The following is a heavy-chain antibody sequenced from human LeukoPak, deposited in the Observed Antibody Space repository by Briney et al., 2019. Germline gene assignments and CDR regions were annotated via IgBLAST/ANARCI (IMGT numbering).Heavy chain of an antibody. CDR2: IYYSGST. CDR3: ARQGVVPAAVYWYFDL. D-gene: IGHD2-2*01. V-gene: IGHV4-39*01. CDR1: GGSISSSSYY. J-gene: IGHJ2*01. Sequence: SETLSLTCTVSGGSISSSSYYWGWICQPPGKGLEWIGSIYYSGSTYYNPSLKSRVTISVDTSKNQFSLKLSSVTAADTAVYYCARQGVVPAAVYWYFDLWGRGTLVTVSS.